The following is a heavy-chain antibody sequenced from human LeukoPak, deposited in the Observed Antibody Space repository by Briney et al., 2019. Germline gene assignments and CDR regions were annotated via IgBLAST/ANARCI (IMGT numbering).Heavy chain of an antibody. CDR3: ARGSRTEDYFDY. V-gene: IGHV4-59*01. Sequence: SETLSLTCTVSGGSISSYYWSWIRQPPGKGLEWIGYIYYSGSTNYNPSLKSRVTISVDTSKNQFSLRLTSLTAADTAVYYCARGSRTEDYFDYWGQGTLVTVSS. CDR1: GGSISSYY. D-gene: IGHD2-15*01. J-gene: IGHJ4*02. CDR2: IYYSGST.